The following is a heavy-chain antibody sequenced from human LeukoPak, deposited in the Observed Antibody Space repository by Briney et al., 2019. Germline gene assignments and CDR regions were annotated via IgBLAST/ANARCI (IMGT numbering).Heavy chain of an antibody. CDR3: ARDQYLDY. Sequence: GRSLRLSCAASGFTFSSYAMHWVRQAPGKGLEWVAVISYDGSNKYYADSVKGRFTISRDNPKNSLYLQMSSLRAEDTAVYYCARDQYLDYRGQGTLVTVSS. CDR2: ISYDGSNK. V-gene: IGHV3-30-3*01. CDR1: GFTFSSYA. J-gene: IGHJ4*02.